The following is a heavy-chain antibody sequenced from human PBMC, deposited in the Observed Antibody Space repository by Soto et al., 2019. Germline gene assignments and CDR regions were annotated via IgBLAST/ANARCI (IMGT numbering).Heavy chain of an antibody. J-gene: IGHJ5*02. CDR1: GYTFNTYG. CDR2: TSVYSGNT. D-gene: IGHD3-22*01. V-gene: IGHV1-18*01. Sequence: QVQLVQSGAEVKKPGASVKVSCKASGYTFNTYGISWVRQAPGQGLEWMGWTSVYSGNTNYALKFEGRVTMTTDTSTNTAYMELRSLRSDDTGVYYCAAAADYYDISGYWAGWFDPWGQGTLVTVSS. CDR3: AAAADYYDISGYWAGWFDP.